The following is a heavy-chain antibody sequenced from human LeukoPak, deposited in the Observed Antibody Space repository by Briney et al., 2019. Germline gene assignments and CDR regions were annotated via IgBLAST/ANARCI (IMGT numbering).Heavy chain of an antibody. D-gene: IGHD3-3*01. J-gene: IGHJ4*02. V-gene: IGHV3-23*01. CDR1: GFTFGNYA. Sequence: GGSLRLSCEASGFTFGNYAMNWVRQAPGKGLEWVSTISGTGSSTYYADSAKGRFTISRDNSKNTLYLQMNSLRAEDTAVYYCAKDSGITIFGVVTLFDYWGQGTLVTVSS. CDR2: ISGTGSST. CDR3: AKDSGITIFGVVTLFDY.